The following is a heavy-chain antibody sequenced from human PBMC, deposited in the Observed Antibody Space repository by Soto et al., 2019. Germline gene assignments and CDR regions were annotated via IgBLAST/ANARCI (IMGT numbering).Heavy chain of an antibody. CDR2: IQPSGNT. CDR1: GGSVNDYY. V-gene: IGHV4-4*07. J-gene: IGHJ5*02. D-gene: IGHD2-21*01. Sequence: PSETLSLTCTVYGGSVNDYYWSWFRQPAGKGPEWIGRIQPSGNTNYSPSLMSRASISVDTSHNKVSLKLESVTAADTAVYYCVRGPYCGDKCYFASWGQGALVTVSS. CDR3: VRGPYCGDKCYFAS.